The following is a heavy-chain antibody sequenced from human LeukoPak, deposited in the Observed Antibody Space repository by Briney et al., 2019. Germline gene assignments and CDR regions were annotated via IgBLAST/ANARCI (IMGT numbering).Heavy chain of an antibody. Sequence: SETLSLTCTVSGGSISSSSYYWGWIRQPPVKGLEWIGSIYYSGSTYYNPSLKSRVTISVDTSKNQFSLKLSSVTAADTAVYYCARERTPGSGYGVDYWGQGTVVTVSS. V-gene: IGHV4-39*07. CDR1: GGSISSSSYY. CDR2: IYYSGST. CDR3: ARERTPGSGYGVDY. D-gene: IGHD6-25*01. J-gene: IGHJ4*02.